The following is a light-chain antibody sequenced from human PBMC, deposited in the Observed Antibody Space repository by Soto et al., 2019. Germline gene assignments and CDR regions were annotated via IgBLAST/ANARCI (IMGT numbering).Light chain of an antibody. V-gene: IGKV1-39*01. J-gene: IGKJ1*01. CDR3: HQTYTIPQT. Sequence: DIQMTQSPSSLSASVGDRVTITCRASQTINSYLNWYQQKPRKAPNLLIYTASNLASWVTSRFSGSGSGTDFTLTISSLQPGDIANYFCHQTYTIPQTFGQGTKVEI. CDR1: QTINSY. CDR2: TAS.